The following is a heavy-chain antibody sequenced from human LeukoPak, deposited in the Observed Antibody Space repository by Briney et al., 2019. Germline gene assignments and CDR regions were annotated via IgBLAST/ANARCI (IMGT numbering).Heavy chain of an antibody. J-gene: IGHJ6*03. Sequence: GGSLRLSCAASGFTFDDYGMSWVRQAPGKGLEWVSGINWNGGSTGYADSVKGRFTISRDNAKNSLYLQMNSLRAEDTALYYCARCPHAPYHYYYYMDVWGKGTTVTVSS. CDR1: GFTFDDYG. V-gene: IGHV3-20*04. CDR2: INWNGGST. CDR3: ARCPHAPYHYYYYMDV.